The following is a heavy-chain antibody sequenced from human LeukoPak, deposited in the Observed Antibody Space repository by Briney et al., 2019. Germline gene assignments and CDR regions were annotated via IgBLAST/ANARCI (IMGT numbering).Heavy chain of an antibody. D-gene: IGHD3-10*01. CDR2: INPNSGGT. J-gene: IGHJ6*02. Sequence: ASVKVSCKASGYTFTGYYMHWVRQAPGHGLEWMGWINPNSGGTNYAQKFQGRVTMTRDTSISTAYMELSRLRSDDTAVYYCAGGPMVRDYYYYYGMDVWGQGTTVTVSS. V-gene: IGHV1-2*02. CDR1: GYTFTGYY. CDR3: AGGPMVRDYYYYYGMDV.